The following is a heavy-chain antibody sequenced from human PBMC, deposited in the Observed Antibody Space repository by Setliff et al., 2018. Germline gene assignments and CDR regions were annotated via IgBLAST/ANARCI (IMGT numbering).Heavy chain of an antibody. J-gene: IGHJ6*03. CDR2: INYSGSS. CDR3: ARHLSYSGETMDV. CDR1: GGAIDNRYY. V-gene: IGHV4-39*01. Sequence: SETLSLTCTVSGGAIDNRYYWGWIRQPPGKGLDWIGNINYSGSSYYNPSLKSRVTISVDTSKKYFFLNLTSVTAADTAVYYCARHLSYSGETMDVWGKGTTVTVSS. D-gene: IGHD5-12*01.